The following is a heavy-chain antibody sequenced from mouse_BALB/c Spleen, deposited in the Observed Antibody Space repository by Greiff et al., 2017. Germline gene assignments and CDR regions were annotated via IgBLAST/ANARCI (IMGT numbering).Heavy chain of an antibody. Sequence: VQLQQSGPDLVKPSHSLSLTCPVTGYYITSGYSWHWIRQFPGNKLEWMGYIHYSGSTNYNPSLKSRITITRDTSKNQFFLQLNSVTTEDTATYVGESYYGSSYWYFDVWGAGTTVTVSS. V-gene: IGHV3-1*02. D-gene: IGHD1-1*01. CDR1: GYYITSGYS. CDR2: IHYSGST. CDR3: ESYYGSSYWYFDV. J-gene: IGHJ1*01.